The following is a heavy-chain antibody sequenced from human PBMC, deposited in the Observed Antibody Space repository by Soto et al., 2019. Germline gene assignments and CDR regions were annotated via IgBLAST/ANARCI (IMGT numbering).Heavy chain of an antibody. CDR2: IYYSGST. D-gene: IGHD3-10*01. CDR3: ARRGSGSYSDY. CDR1: GGSISSSSYY. Sequence: QLQLQESGPGLVKPSETLSLTCTVSGGSISSSSYYWGWIRQPPGKGLEWIGSIYYSGSTYYNPALKXRXTXSXNTAKNQFSLKLSSVTAADTAVYYCARRGSGSYSDYWGQGTLVTVSS. V-gene: IGHV4-39*01. J-gene: IGHJ4*02.